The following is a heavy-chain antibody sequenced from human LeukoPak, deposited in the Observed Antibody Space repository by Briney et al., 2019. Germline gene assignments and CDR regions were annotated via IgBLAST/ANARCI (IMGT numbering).Heavy chain of an antibody. CDR1: GGTFSSYA. Sequence: ASVKVSCKASGGTFSSYAISWVRQAPGQGREWMGGIFPISGTANYAQKLQGSVTITADEPTSTAYMELSSLRSEDTAVYYCARVGVPAAIGYYGMAVWGQATTVTVSS. J-gene: IGHJ6*02. CDR2: IFPISGTA. CDR3: ARVGVPAAIGYYGMAV. D-gene: IGHD2-2*02. V-gene: IGHV1-69*13.